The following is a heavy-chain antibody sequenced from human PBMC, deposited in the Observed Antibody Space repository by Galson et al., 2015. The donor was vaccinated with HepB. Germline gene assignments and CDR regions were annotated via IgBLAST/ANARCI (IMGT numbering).Heavy chain of an antibody. CDR1: GYTFTSYG. CDR3: ARDPAWGRPSWLASDPISFDY. Sequence: SVKVSCKASGYTFTSYGISWVRQAPGQGLEWMGWISAYNGNTNYAQKLQGRVTMTTDTSTSTAYMELRSLRSDDTAVYYCARDPAWGRPSWLASDPISFDYWGQGTLVTVSS. D-gene: IGHD2-2*01. V-gene: IGHV1-18*04. J-gene: IGHJ4*02. CDR2: ISAYNGNT.